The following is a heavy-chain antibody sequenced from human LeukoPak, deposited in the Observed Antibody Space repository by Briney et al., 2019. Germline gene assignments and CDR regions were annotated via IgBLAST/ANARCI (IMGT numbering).Heavy chain of an antibody. Sequence: SETLSLTSTVSGDSVSSYYWSWIRQPPGKGPEWIGYVFYRGNADSNPSLNSRVTMSVDTSKNLFSLKLASVTAADTAVYYCARYSNYFDYWGQGTLVTVSS. D-gene: IGHD2-21*01. V-gene: IGHV4-59*02. CDR2: VFYRGNA. CDR3: ARYSNYFDY. J-gene: IGHJ4*02. CDR1: GDSVSSYY.